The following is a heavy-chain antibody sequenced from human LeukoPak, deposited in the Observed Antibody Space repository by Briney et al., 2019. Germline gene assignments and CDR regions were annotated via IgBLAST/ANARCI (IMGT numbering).Heavy chain of an antibody. CDR2: IYYSGST. CDR1: GGSISSYY. CDR3: ARGKSIAAAGGDHWFDP. D-gene: IGHD6-13*01. V-gene: IGHV4-59*01. J-gene: IGHJ5*02. Sequence: SETLSLTCTVSGGSISSYYWSWIRQPPGKGLEWIGYIYYSGSTNYNPSLKSRVTISVDTSKNQFSLKLSSVTAADTAVYYCARGKSIAAAGGDHWFDPWGQGTLVTVSS.